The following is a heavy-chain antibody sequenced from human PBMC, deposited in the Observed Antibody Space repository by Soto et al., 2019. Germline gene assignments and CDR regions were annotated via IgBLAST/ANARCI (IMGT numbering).Heavy chain of an antibody. D-gene: IGHD2-2*01. CDR1: GVSVRISA. J-gene: IGHJ5*02. Sequence: PGGCLGLGCASCGVSVRISAVGVVFKTQGKGLEWVSAISGSDGSDTTYADSVKGRFTISRDNAKNTLYLQMNSLRDEDTAVYYCAREGYERGLNWFDPWGQGTLVTVSS. V-gene: IGHV3-23*01. CDR3: AREGYERGLNWFDP. CDR2: ISGSDGSDT.